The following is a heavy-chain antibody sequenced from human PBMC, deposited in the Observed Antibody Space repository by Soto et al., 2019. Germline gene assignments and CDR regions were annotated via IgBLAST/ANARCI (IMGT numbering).Heavy chain of an antibody. J-gene: IGHJ5*02. Sequence: SVKVSCKASGGTFSSYAISWVRQAPGQGLEWMGGIIPIFGTANYAQKYQGRVTITADESTSTAYIELSSLRFVDTAVYYCARALVAEGWFDPWGQGTLVTVSS. CDR3: ARALVAEGWFDP. V-gene: IGHV1-69*13. CDR1: GGTFSSYA. D-gene: IGHD6-25*01. CDR2: IIPIFGTA.